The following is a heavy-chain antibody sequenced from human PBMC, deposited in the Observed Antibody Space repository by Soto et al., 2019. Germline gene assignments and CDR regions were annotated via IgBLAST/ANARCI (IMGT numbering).Heavy chain of an antibody. V-gene: IGHV1-46*01. CDR1: GYTFTSYY. D-gene: IGHD3-10*01. CDR3: ARNIYGSGSPDAFDI. CDR2: INPSGGST. J-gene: IGHJ3*02. Sequence: ASVKVSCKASGYTFTSYYMHWVRQAPGQGLEWMGIINPSGGSTSYAQKFQGRVTMTRDTSTSTVYMELSSLRSGDTAVYYCARNIYGSGSPDAFDIWGQGTMVTV.